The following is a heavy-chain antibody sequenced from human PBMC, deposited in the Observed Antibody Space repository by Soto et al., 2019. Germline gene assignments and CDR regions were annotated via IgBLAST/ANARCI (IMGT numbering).Heavy chain of an antibody. V-gene: IGHV4-30-2*01. CDR2: IFPSVTT. CDR3: ARSREFDY. CDR1: VGSLSGATYS. Sequence: PFQTLSLTCGVSVGSLSGATYSWNWIRQTPGKGLEWIGYIFPSVTTYYNPSLRSRVTISIDVSKNQFSLSLRSLTAADKAVYYCARSREFDYWSQGTVVTVSS. J-gene: IGHJ4*02.